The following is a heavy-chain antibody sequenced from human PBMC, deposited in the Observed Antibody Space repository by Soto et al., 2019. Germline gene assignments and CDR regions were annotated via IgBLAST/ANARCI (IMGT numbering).Heavy chain of an antibody. V-gene: IGHV4-59*08. CDR3: AGLYGLDAFDF. D-gene: IGHD3-16*02. J-gene: IGHJ3*01. CDR2: IFYSGST. CDR1: GGSISSYY. Sequence: QVQLQESGPGLVKPSETLSLTCTVSGGSISSYYWSWIRQPPGKGLEWIGYIFYSGSTNYNPSLKSRVTISVDTSKNQFSLKLSSVTAADTAXYYXAGLYGLDAFDFWGQGTMVTVSS.